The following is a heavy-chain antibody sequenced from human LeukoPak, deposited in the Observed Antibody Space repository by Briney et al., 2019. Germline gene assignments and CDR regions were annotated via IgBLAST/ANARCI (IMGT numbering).Heavy chain of an antibody. Sequence: PSETLSLTCTVSGGSISSYYWSWIRQPPGKGLEWIGYIYYSGSTNYNPSLKSRVTISVDTSKNQFSLKLSSVTAADTAVYYCARVRSVSRYCSSTSCYTYFDYWGQGTLVTVSS. CDR2: IYYSGST. CDR3: ARVRSVSRYCSSTSCYTYFDY. J-gene: IGHJ4*02. CDR1: GGSISSYY. D-gene: IGHD2-2*02. V-gene: IGHV4-59*08.